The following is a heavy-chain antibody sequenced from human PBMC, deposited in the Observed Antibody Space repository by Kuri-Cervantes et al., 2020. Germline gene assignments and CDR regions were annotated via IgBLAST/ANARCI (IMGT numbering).Heavy chain of an antibody. Sequence: GESLKISCAASGFTFSSYAMSWVRQAPGKGLEWVSAISGSGGSTYYADSVKGRFSISRGNSKNTLYLQMNSLRAEDTAVYYCAKRDTSSRYYFDFWGQGTLVTVSS. CDR3: AKRDTSSRYYFDF. V-gene: IGHV3-23*01. D-gene: IGHD6-13*01. J-gene: IGHJ4*02. CDR2: ISGSGGST. CDR1: GFTFSSYA.